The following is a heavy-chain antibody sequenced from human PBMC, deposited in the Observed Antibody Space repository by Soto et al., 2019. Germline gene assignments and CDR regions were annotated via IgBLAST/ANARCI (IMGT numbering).Heavy chain of an antibody. CDR1: GGTFSTDA. Sequence: SVNVSGKASGGTFSTDAIDWVRQAPGQGLEWMGGIIPLFGTAKYAQSFQGRITITADESTNTSYMELRSLRSQDTAVYYCARGVHYDSSGYYYF. CDR2: IIPLFGTA. V-gene: IGHV1-69*13. CDR3: ARGVHYDSSGYYYF. D-gene: IGHD3-22*01. J-gene: IGHJ6*01.